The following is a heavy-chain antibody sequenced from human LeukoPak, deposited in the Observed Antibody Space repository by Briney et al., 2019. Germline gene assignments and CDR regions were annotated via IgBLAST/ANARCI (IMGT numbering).Heavy chain of an antibody. J-gene: IGHJ4*02. CDR1: GSTFSSYG. CDR2: ISASGGST. V-gene: IGHV3-23*01. Sequence: PGGSLRLSCAASGSTFSSYGMSWVRQAPGKGLEWVSGISASGGSTYYADSVEGRFTISRDNSKNTLYLQMNSLRAEDTAVYFCAKGSPFSSSRNFDCWGQGNLVTVSS. CDR3: AKGSPFSSSRNFDC. D-gene: IGHD6-13*01.